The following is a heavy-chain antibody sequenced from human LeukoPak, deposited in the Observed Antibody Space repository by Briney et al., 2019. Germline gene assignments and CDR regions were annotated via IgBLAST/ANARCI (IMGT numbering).Heavy chain of an antibody. CDR3: ARSPHILTGENFDY. CDR1: GYTFTDYY. D-gene: IGHD3-9*01. J-gene: IGHJ4*02. Sequence: ASVKVSCKASGYTFTDYYMHRVRQAPGQGLEWMGWINPNSGGTNYAQKFQDRVTMTRDTSISTAYMELGRLRFDDTAVYSCARSPHILTGENFDYWGQGTLVTVSS. CDR2: INPNSGGT. V-gene: IGHV1-2*02.